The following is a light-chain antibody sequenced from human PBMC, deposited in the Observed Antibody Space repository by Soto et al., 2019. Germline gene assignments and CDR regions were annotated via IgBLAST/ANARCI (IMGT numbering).Light chain of an antibody. CDR1: QSVSSY. V-gene: IGKV3-11*01. J-gene: IGKJ2*01. CDR3: QQRSNSPPYT. Sequence: EIVLTQSPATLSLSPGERATLSCRASQSVSSYLAWYQQKPGQTPRLLIYDASNRAPGIPARFSGSGSGTAFTLTTSSIEPEDFAVYYCQQRSNSPPYTFGQGTKLEIK. CDR2: DAS.